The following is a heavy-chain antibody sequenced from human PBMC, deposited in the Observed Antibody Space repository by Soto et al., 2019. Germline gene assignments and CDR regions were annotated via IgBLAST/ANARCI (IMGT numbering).Heavy chain of an antibody. Sequence: RSLTCTVSGGSISSGGYYWSWIRQHPGKGLEWIGYIYYSGSTYYNPSLKSRVTISVDTSKNQFSLKLSSVTAADTAVYYCARDRDYYGMDVWGQGTTVTVSS. J-gene: IGHJ6*02. CDR3: ARDRDYYGMDV. CDR1: GGSISSGGYY. V-gene: IGHV4-31*03. D-gene: IGHD3-10*01. CDR2: IYYSGST.